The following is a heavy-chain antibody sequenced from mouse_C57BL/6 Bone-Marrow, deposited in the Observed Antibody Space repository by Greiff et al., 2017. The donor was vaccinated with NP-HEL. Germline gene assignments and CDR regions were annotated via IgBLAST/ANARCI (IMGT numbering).Heavy chain of an antibody. D-gene: IGHD5-1*01. CDR1: GFTFSSYG. J-gene: IGHJ3*01. CDR2: ISSGGSYT. V-gene: IGHV5-6*01. CDR3: ARTYVQAWFAY. Sequence: EVQRVESGGDLVKPGGSLKLSCAASGFTFSSYGMSWVRQTPDKRLEWVATISSGGSYTYYPDSVKGRFTISRDNAKNTLYLQMSSLKSEDTAMYYCARTYVQAWFAYWGQGTLVTVSA.